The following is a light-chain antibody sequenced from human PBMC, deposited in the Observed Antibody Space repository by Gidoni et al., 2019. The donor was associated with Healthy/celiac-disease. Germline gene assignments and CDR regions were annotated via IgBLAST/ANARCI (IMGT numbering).Light chain of an antibody. CDR3: QQSYSTPPT. CDR2: AAS. V-gene: IGKV1-39*01. J-gene: IGKJ4*01. CDR1: QSISSY. Sequence: DIQMTQSPSSLSASVGDRVTIPCRASQSISSYLNCYQQTPVNAHKLLIYAASSLQSGVPSRFSGSGSGTDFTLTISSLQPEDFATYYCQQSYSTPPTFGGGTKVEIK.